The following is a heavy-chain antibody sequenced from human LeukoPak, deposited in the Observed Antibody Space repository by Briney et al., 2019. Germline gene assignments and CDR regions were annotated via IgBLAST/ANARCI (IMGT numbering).Heavy chain of an antibody. CDR2: VYYSGGT. CDR1: GGSISSYY. V-gene: IGHV4-39*01. J-gene: IGHJ4*02. Sequence: SETLSLTCTVSGGSISSYYWGWIRQPPGKGLEWIGSVYYSGGTYYNPSLNSRVTISVDTSKNQFSLKLGSVAAADTAVFYCARSHTRHYYDSSGYYVPGLVYFDYWGQGTLVTVSS. CDR3: ARSHTRHYYDSSGYYVPGLVYFDY. D-gene: IGHD3-22*01.